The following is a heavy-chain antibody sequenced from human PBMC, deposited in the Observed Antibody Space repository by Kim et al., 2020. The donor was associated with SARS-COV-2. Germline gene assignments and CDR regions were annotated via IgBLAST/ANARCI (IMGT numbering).Heavy chain of an antibody. CDR2: GST. D-gene: IGHD1-7*01. J-gene: IGHJ4*02. Sequence: GSTNSNPSLKSRVTISVDTSKNQFSLKLSSVTAADTAVYYCAMTGTTGDYWGQGTLVTVSS. CDR3: AMTGTTGDY. V-gene: IGHV4-4*09.